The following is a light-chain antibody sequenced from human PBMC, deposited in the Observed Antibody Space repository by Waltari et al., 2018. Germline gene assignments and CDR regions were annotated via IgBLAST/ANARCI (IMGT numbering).Light chain of an antibody. J-gene: IGLJ3*02. Sequence: YVVTQPPSVSVAPGKTATLTCGGENIETKSVNWYQQKPGQAPVLIMFYANDRPAGIPERFSGANSGNTATLTISCVEAGDEADYHCQVWDDTSDSGVFGGGTRLSVL. CDR2: YAN. V-gene: IGLV3-21*04. CDR1: NIETKS. CDR3: QVWDDTSDSGV.